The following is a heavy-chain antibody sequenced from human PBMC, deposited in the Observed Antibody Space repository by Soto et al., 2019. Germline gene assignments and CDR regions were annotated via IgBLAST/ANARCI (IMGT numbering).Heavy chain of an antibody. D-gene: IGHD1-26*01. J-gene: IGHJ3*02. CDR3: ARRGATNARLSDAFDI. CDR1: GYSFTSYW. V-gene: IGHV5-51*01. CDR2: IYPGDSDT. Sequence: PGESLKISCKGSGYSFTSYWIGWVRQMPGKGLEWMGIIYPGDSDTRYSPSFQGQVTISADKSISTAYLQWSSLKASDTAMYYCARRGATNARLSDAFDIWGQGTMVTVSS.